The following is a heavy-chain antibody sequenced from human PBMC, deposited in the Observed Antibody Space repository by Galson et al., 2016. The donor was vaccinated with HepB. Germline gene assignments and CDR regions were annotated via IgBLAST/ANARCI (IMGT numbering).Heavy chain of an antibody. CDR3: AKCRSSDSTSCPNY. D-gene: IGHD2-2*01. J-gene: IGHJ4*02. Sequence: SLRLSCAASGFIFNSYSMTWVRQAPGKGLEWVSSISGSGGSTYYADSVKGRFTISRDNSKNTLYLQMNSLRAEDTALYFCAKCRSSDSTSCPNYWGQGTLVTVSS. V-gene: IGHV3-23*01. CDR2: ISGSGGST. CDR1: GFIFNSYS.